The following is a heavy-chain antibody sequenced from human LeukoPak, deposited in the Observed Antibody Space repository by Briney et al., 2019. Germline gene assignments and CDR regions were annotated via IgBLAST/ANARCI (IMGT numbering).Heavy chain of an antibody. CDR2: ITGSGGGT. J-gene: IGHJ3*02. CDR3: AKVEWPDAFSI. V-gene: IGHV3-23*01. D-gene: IGHD3-3*01. CDR1: RFAFSAYA. Sequence: GGSLRLSCATSRFAFSAYAMTWVRQAPGKGLEWVSSITGSGGGTSYADSVKGRFTISRDNSKNTLYLQMNNLRAEDTAVYYCAKVEWPDAFSIWGQGTMVTVSS.